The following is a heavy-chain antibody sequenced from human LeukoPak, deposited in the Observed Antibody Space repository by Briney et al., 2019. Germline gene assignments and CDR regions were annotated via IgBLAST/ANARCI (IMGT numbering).Heavy chain of an antibody. J-gene: IGHJ4*02. Sequence: GGSLRLSCAVSGLTFSRYAMSWVRQAPGKGLEWVSAISESGSGTYYADSVKGRFTISRDNSKDTLSLQMNSLRAEDTAVYYCARDSAAGVFDYWGQGTLVTVSS. CDR1: GLTFSRYA. D-gene: IGHD6-13*01. CDR2: ISESGSGT. CDR3: ARDSAAGVFDY. V-gene: IGHV3-23*01.